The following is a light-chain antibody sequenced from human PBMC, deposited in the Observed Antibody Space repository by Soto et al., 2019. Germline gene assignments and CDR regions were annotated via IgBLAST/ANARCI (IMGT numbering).Light chain of an antibody. Sequence: QSALTQPASVSGSPGQSITISCTGTSDDVGAFNYVSWYQQHPGKAPKLMIFEVSRRPSGVSNRFSGSKSGNTASLTIFGLQAEDEADYYCTSYASSVNYVFGTGTKLTVL. CDR2: EVS. J-gene: IGLJ1*01. V-gene: IGLV2-14*01. CDR1: SDDVGAFNY. CDR3: TSYASSVNYV.